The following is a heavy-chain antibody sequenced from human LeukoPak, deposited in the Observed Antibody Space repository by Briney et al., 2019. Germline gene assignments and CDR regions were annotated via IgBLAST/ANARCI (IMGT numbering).Heavy chain of an antibody. V-gene: IGHV3-13*01. CDR2: IGTAGDT. CDR1: GFTFSSYD. D-gene: IGHD6-13*01. J-gene: IGHJ5*02. Sequence: PGGSLRLSCAASGFTFSSYDMHWVRQATGKGLEWVSAIGTAGDTYYPGSVKGRFTISRENAKNSLYLQMNSLRAGDTAVYYCARGMIAAAGTFWFDPWGQGTLVTISS. CDR3: ARGMIAAAGTFWFDP.